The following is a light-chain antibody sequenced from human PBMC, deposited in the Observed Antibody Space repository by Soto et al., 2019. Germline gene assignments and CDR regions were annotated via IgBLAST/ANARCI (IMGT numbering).Light chain of an antibody. CDR2: GAS. CDR1: QSVGSNY. CDR3: QQYTTSPFT. V-gene: IGKV3-20*01. Sequence: EIVLTQSPGTLSLSPGERATLYCRASQSVGSNYLAWYQQKPGQAPRVLIHGASSRATGIPDRFSGSGSGADFTLTISRLEPEDFAVYYCQQYTTSPFTFGPGTKVDIK. J-gene: IGKJ3*01.